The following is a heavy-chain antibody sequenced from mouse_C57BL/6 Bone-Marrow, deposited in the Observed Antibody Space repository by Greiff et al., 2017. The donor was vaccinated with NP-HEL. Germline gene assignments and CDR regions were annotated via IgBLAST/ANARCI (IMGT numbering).Heavy chain of an antibody. V-gene: IGHV1-59*01. D-gene: IGHD1-1*01. CDR1: GYTFTSYW. J-gene: IGHJ4*01. CDR2: IDPSDSYT. Sequence: QVQLQQPGAELVRPGTSVKLSCKASGYTFTSYWMHWVKQRPGQGLEWIGVIDPSDSYTNYNQKFKGKATLTVDTSSSTAYMQLSSLTSEDSAVYYGARDYYSSSYEGYAMDYWGQGTSVTVSA. CDR3: ARDYYSSSYEGYAMDY.